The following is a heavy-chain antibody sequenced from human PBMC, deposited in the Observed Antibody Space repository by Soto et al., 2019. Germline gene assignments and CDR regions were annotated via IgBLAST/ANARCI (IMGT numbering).Heavy chain of an antibody. CDR3: ARDRYDILPGYYTWLY. D-gene: IGHD3-9*01. V-gene: IGHV1-46*01. Sequence: ASVKVSCKESGYTFTSYYMHWVRQAPGQGLEWMGIINPSGGSTSYAQKFQGRVTMTRDTSTSTVYMELSSLRSEDTAVYYCARDRYDILPGYYTWLYWGQGTLVTVSS. CDR2: INPSGGST. J-gene: IGHJ4*02. CDR1: GYTFTSYY.